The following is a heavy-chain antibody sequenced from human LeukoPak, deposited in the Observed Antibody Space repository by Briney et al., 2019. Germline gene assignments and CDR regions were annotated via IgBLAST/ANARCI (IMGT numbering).Heavy chain of an antibody. Sequence: ASVKVSCKASGYTFTGYYMHWVRQAPGQGLEWMGWINPNNGGTNYAQKFQGRVTMTRDTSISTAYMELSRLRPDDTAVYYCALPTIVGTTNYPWGQGALVTVSS. CDR3: ALPTIVGTTNYP. CDR2: INPNNGGT. V-gene: IGHV1-2*02. CDR1: GYTFTGYY. J-gene: IGHJ5*02. D-gene: IGHD1-26*01.